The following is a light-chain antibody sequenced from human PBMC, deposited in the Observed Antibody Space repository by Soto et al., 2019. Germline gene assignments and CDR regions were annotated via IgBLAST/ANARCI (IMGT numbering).Light chain of an antibody. Sequence: QSALTQPPSASGSPGQSVTISCTGTSSDVGAYTYVSWYQQHPGRAPKLIIFEVNKRPSGVPDRFSGSKSGNTASLTVSGLQTEDEADYYCNSYAGNNNFGFGGGTKLTVL. V-gene: IGLV2-8*01. J-gene: IGLJ1*01. CDR2: EVN. CDR1: SSDVGAYTY. CDR3: NSYAGNNNFG.